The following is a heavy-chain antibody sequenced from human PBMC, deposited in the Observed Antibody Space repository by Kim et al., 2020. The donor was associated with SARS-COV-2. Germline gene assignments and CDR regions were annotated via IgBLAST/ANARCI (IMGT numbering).Heavy chain of an antibody. Sequence: SVKVSCKASGYTFTSYAMHWVRQAPGQRLEWMGWINAGNGNTKYSQKFQGRVTITRDTSASTAYMELSSLRSEDTAVYYCARSAYCGGDCYSGNWFDPWGQGTLVTVSS. J-gene: IGHJ5*02. V-gene: IGHV1-3*01. CDR3: ARSAYCGGDCYSGNWFDP. D-gene: IGHD2-21*01. CDR1: GYTFTSYA. CDR2: INAGNGNT.